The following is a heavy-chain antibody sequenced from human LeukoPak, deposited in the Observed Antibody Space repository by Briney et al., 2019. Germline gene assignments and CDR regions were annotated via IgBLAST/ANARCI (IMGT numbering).Heavy chain of an antibody. D-gene: IGHD2/OR15-2a*01. Sequence: GRSLRLSCAASGFTFTYCGMHWVRQAPGKGAEWVAVISYDRANMYYEVSVKGRFTISRDNCKNPVYLLMESLRGEDTAVYYCAKATGRDHDNYFAFGSWGRGTLVTVSS. J-gene: IGHJ4*02. CDR2: ISYDRANM. V-gene: IGHV3-30*18. CDR1: GFTFTYCG. CDR3: AKATGRDHDNYFAFGS.